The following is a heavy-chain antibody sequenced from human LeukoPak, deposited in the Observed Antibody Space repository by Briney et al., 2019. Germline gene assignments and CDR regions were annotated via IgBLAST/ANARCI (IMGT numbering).Heavy chain of an antibody. CDR1: GYTFTNFG. V-gene: IGHV1-18*01. J-gene: IGHJ6*04. Sequence: GASLKVSCKASGYTFTNFGITWVRQAPGQGLEWTGWISAHSGDTNYAQKLQDRVTMTTDTSSNTAYLELRSLRSDDSAVYYCARARNVMVIGDVWGKGTTVIVSS. D-gene: IGHD2/OR15-2a*01. CDR2: ISAHSGDT. CDR3: ARARNVMVIGDV.